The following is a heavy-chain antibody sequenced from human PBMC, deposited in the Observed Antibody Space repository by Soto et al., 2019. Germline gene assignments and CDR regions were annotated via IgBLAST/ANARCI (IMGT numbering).Heavy chain of an antibody. J-gene: IGHJ4*02. CDR3: ARVGGYYYDSSGYYYGSYYFDY. Sequence: PSETLSLTCTVSGGSISSGDYYWSWIRQPPGKGLEWIGYIYYSGSTYYNPSLKSRVTISVDTSKNQFSLKLSSVTAADTAVYYCARVGGYYYDSSGYYYGSYYFDYWGQGTLVTVSS. CDR1: GGSISSGDYY. V-gene: IGHV4-30-4*01. CDR2: IYYSGST. D-gene: IGHD3-22*01.